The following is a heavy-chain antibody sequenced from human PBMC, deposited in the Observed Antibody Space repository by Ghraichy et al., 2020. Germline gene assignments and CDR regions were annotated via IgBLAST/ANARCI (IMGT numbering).Heavy chain of an antibody. Sequence: GGSLRLSCAASGFTFSGFSMNWVRQAPGKGLEWLSYITSSSRTISYADSVKGRFTISRDNAKNSLYLEMKSLTDEDTAVYYCARGSRVVRFLYYDGMDVWGQGTTVTVSS. J-gene: IGHJ6*02. CDR1: GFTFSGFS. V-gene: IGHV3-48*02. CDR3: ARGSRVVRFLYYDGMDV. D-gene: IGHD4-23*01. CDR2: ITSSSRTI.